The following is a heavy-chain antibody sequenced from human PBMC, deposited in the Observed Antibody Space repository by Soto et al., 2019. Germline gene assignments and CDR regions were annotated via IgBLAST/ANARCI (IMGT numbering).Heavy chain of an antibody. Sequence: HPGGSLRLSCAVSGITFSYYGMHWVRQAPGKGLEWVAVISYDGSNKYYADSVKGRFTISRDNSKNTLYLQMNSLRAEDTAVYYCASRYCSSGNCYPPAGDDHWGQGTLVTVSS. V-gene: IGHV3-30-3*01. D-gene: IGHD2-15*01. CDR1: GITFSYYG. CDR3: ASRYCSSGNCYPPAGDDH. J-gene: IGHJ4*02. CDR2: ISYDGSNK.